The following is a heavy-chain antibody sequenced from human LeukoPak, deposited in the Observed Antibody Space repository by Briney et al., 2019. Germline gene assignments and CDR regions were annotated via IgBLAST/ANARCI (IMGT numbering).Heavy chain of an antibody. CDR2: ISSSGSTI. V-gene: IGHV3-48*03. Sequence: PGGSLRLSCAASGFTFSSYEMNWVRQAPGKGLEWVSYISSSGSTIYYADSVKGRFTISRDNAKNSLYLQINSLRAEDTAVYYCARETIAAAGTYYMDVWGKGTTVTVSS. CDR1: GFTFSSYE. D-gene: IGHD6-13*01. CDR3: ARETIAAAGTYYMDV. J-gene: IGHJ6*03.